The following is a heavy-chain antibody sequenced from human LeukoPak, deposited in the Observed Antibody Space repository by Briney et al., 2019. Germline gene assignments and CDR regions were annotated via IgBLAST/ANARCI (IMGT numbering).Heavy chain of an antibody. CDR3: AKGATMVRGVPFDY. CDR1: GFTFDDYT. Sequence: PGGSLRLSCAASGFTFDDYTMHWVRQAPGKGLEWVSLISWDGGSTYYADSVKGRFTISRDNSKNSLYLQMNSLRAEDTAVYYCAKGATMVRGVPFDYWGQGTLVTVSS. D-gene: IGHD3-10*01. V-gene: IGHV3-43*01. CDR2: ISWDGGST. J-gene: IGHJ4*02.